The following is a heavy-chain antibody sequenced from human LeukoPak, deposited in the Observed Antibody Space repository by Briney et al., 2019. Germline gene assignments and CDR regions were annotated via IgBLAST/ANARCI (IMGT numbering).Heavy chain of an antibody. CDR3: ATQAPVGY. J-gene: IGHJ4*02. CDR2: INTDGSST. D-gene: IGHD1-26*01. Sequence: PGGSLRLSCVASGFTFSSYWMQWVRQAPGKGLVWVSRINTDGSSTTYADSVKGRFTISRDNAKNTLYLQMNSLRAEDTAVYYCATQAPVGYWGQGTLVTVSS. CDR1: GFTFSSYW. V-gene: IGHV3-74*01.